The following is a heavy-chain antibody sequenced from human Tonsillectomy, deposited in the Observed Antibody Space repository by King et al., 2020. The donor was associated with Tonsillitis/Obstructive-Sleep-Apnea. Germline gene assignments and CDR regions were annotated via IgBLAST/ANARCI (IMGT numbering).Heavy chain of an antibody. CDR1: GFTFSGSA. CDR2: IRIKANSYAT. D-gene: IGHD6-19*01. CDR3: TTTGIAVAGTYAFDI. Sequence: VQLVESGGGLVQPGGSLKLSCAASGFTFSGSAMHWVRQASGKGLEGFGRIRIKANSYATAYAASVKGRFTISRDDSKNTAYLQMNSLKTEDTAVYYCTTTGIAVAGTYAFDIWGQGTMVTVSS. V-gene: IGHV3-73*01. J-gene: IGHJ3*02.